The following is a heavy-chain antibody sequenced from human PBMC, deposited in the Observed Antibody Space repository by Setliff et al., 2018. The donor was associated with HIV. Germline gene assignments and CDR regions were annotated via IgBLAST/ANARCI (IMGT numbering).Heavy chain of an antibody. CDR1: GYTFTNYD. CDR2: MNPNGGRA. V-gene: IGHV1-8*02. CDR3: ARGRLSWSPDF. Sequence: ASVKVSCKASGYTFTNYDINWVRQSPGQGLEWLGWMNPNGGRAGSAQMFQGRLTMTRDTSTSTAYMELSSLTSDDTAIYYCARGRLSWSPDFWGQGTLVTVSS. J-gene: IGHJ4*02.